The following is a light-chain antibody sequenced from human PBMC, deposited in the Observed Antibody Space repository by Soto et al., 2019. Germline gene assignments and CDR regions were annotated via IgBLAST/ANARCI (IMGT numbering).Light chain of an antibody. Sequence: QSALTQPASVSGSPGQSIAVSCTGTSGDVGSYKHVSWYQQHPGKAPKLIIFEVSNRPSGVSDRFSGSKSGNTASLTISGLQAEDEADYYCTSFTTSTTYVFGTGTKLTVL. CDR3: TSFTTSTTYV. J-gene: IGLJ1*01. CDR1: SGDVGSYKH. V-gene: IGLV2-14*01. CDR2: EVS.